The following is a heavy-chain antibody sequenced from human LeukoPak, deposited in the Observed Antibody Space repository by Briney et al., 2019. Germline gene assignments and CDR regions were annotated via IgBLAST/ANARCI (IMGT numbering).Heavy chain of an antibody. CDR2: ISSSSSTI. CDR1: GFTFSSYS. Sequence: GGSLRLSCAASGFTFSSYSMNWVRQAPGKGLEWVSYISSSSSTIYYADSVKGRFTISRDNAKNSLYLQMNSLRAEDTALYYCAKDDSSSSWHSGNALDIWGQGTMVTVSS. J-gene: IGHJ3*02. D-gene: IGHD6-13*01. CDR3: AKDDSSSSWHSGNALDI. V-gene: IGHV3-48*01.